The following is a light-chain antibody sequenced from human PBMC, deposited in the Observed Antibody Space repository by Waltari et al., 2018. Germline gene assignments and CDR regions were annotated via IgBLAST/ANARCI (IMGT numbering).Light chain of an antibody. Sequence: SFELTQPSSVSVSPGQTATITCPVPLVSTFYPPWFQQQSGQAPVLLRYKANERLSGIPDRFAAASSGTTGTLTITGAQIEDEADYYCYSAPDGNWVFGGGTKLTVL. CDR1: LVSTFY. CDR2: KAN. V-gene: IGLV3-27*01. CDR3: YSAPDGNWV. J-gene: IGLJ3*02.